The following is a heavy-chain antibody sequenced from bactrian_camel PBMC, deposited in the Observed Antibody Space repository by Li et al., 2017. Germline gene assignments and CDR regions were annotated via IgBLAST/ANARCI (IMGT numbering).Heavy chain of an antibody. Sequence: VQLVESGGGLVQPGGSLNLSCAATGKTNVLNCLGWFRQAPGKEREGVAVITRIHGGTEYADSVKGRFIISRDSSKMTWSLQMNNLKPEDTAVYYCAAVTGCSLTPWLRNPGNRSGPMNWGQGTQVTVS. CDR1: GKTNVLNC. J-gene: IGHJ4*01. V-gene: IGHV3S61*01. CDR3: AAVTGCSLTPWLRNPGNRSGPMN. CDR2: ITRIHGGT. D-gene: IGHD3*01.